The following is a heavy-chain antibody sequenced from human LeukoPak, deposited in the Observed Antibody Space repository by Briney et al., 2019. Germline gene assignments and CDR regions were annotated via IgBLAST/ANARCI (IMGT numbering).Heavy chain of an antibody. CDR3: ARDRPTGLRVAIYGVPKGFDY. D-gene: IGHD4-17*01. V-gene: IGHV4-39*07. CDR1: GGSISSSSYY. J-gene: IGHJ4*02. CDR2: IYYSGST. Sequence: SETLSLTCTVSGGSISSSSYYWGWIRQPPGKGLEWIGSIYYSGSTYYNPSLKSRVTISVDTSKNQFSLKLSSVTAADTAVYYCARDRPTGLRVAIYGVPKGFDYWGQGTLVTVSS.